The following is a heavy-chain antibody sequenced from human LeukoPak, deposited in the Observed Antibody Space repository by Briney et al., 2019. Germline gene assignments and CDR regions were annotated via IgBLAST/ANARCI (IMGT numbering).Heavy chain of an antibody. Sequence: SETLSLTCTVSGYSITRAYNWGWIRQSPEKGLEWIASISHAGDTYYNPSLKSRVTISVDTSKNLFSLTLASVTAPDTAVYYCARALFRLDSSSRSLHWNFDLWGRGAQVTVSS. CDR1: GYSITRAYN. CDR2: ISHAGDT. D-gene: IGHD2-2*01. V-gene: IGHV4-38-2*02. CDR3: ARALFRLDSSSRSLHWNFDL. J-gene: IGHJ2*01.